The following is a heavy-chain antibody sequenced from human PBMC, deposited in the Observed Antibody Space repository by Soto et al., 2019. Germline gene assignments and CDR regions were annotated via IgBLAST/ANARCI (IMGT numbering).Heavy chain of an antibody. Sequence: SETLSLTCTVSGGSISSGDYYWSWIRQPPGKGLEWIGYIYYSGSTYYNPSLKSRVTISVDTSKNQFSLKLSSVTAADTAVYYCAREGPLIAAAVTNNWFDPWGQGTLVTVPQ. J-gene: IGHJ5*02. CDR3: AREGPLIAAAVTNNWFDP. D-gene: IGHD6-13*01. V-gene: IGHV4-30-4*01. CDR1: GGSISSGDYY. CDR2: IYYSGST.